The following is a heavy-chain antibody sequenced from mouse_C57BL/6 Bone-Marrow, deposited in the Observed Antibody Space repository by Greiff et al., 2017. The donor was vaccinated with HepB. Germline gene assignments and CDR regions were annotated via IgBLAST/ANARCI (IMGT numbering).Heavy chain of an antibody. J-gene: IGHJ4*01. CDR3: ASWIYYGNLRRAMDY. Sequence: QVQLKESGPGLVAPSQSLSITCTVSGFSLTSYGVDWVRQSPGKGLEWLGVIWGVGSTNYNSALKSRLSISKDNSKSQVFLKMNSLQTDDTAMYYCASWIYYGNLRRAMDYWGQGTSVTVSS. V-gene: IGHV2-6*01. CDR1: GFSLTSYG. D-gene: IGHD2-1*01. CDR2: IWGVGST.